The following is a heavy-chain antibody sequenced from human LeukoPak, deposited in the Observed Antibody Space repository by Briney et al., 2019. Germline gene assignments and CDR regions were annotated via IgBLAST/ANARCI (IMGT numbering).Heavy chain of an antibody. V-gene: IGHV4-39*01. J-gene: IGHJ6*02. D-gene: IGHD3/OR15-3a*01. Sequence: TSETLSLTCTVSGGSISSRSYYWGWIRQPPGKGLEWIGSIYYSGSTYYNPSLKSRVTISVDTSKNQFSLRLSSVTAADTAVYYCARHGLVTPLGYYYYGMDVWGQGTTVTVSS. CDR3: ARHGLVTPLGYYYYGMDV. CDR1: GGSISSRSYY. CDR2: IYYSGST.